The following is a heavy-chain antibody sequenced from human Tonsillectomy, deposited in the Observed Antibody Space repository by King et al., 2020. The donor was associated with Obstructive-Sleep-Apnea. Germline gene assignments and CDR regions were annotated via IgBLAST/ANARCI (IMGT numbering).Heavy chain of an antibody. Sequence: VQLQESGPGLVKPSETLSLTCSVSGGSISSYFWSWIRQPPGQGLEWIGYVYYTGSPNYNPSLKSRVTISVDTSKNKFSLQMYSVTAADTAVYYCARGNSPGRFDDWGQGSLVTVSS. V-gene: IGHV4-59*08. CDR1: GGSISSYF. CDR2: VYYTGSP. D-gene: IGHD4-23*01. J-gene: IGHJ4*02. CDR3: ARGNSPGRFDD.